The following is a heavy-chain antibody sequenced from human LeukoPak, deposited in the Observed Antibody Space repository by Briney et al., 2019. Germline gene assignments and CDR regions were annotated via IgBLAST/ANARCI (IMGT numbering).Heavy chain of an antibody. CDR1: GVTFSSYS. CDR3: ARDYSRLLDV. CDR2: ISSDGDYI. V-gene: IGHV3-21*01. Sequence: GGSLRLSCAASGVTFSSYSMNWVRQAPGKGLEWVSSISSDGDYIYYADSVRGRFSISRDNAKNSLYLQMNSLRAEDMAVYYCARDYSRLLDVWGQGTTVTVSS. J-gene: IGHJ6*02. D-gene: IGHD4-11*01.